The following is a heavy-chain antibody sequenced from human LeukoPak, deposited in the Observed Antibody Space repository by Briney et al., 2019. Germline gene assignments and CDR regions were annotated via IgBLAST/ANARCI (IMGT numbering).Heavy chain of an antibody. Sequence: GGSLRLXCVASGFTFDRHWMHWVRQAPGKGLVWVSRIDTDGSDIGYAESVKGRFTISRDNTKNTLYLQMDSLRVEDTAVYYCARGGFIVGANQYFQWWGQGTRVIV. CDR1: GFTFDRHW. CDR3: ARGGFIVGANQYFQW. V-gene: IGHV3-74*01. D-gene: IGHD3-16*02. CDR2: IDTDGSDI. J-gene: IGHJ4*02.